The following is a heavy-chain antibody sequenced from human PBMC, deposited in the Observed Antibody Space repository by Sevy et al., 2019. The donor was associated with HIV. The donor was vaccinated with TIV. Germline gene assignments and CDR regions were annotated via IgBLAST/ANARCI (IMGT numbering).Heavy chain of an antibody. V-gene: IGHV1-8*03. CDR1: RYTFANYD. J-gene: IGHJ4*02. CDR2: MNPKSGNT. CDR3: AREGGSGSYYLYYFDY. Sequence: ASVKVSCKASRYTFANYDINWVREATGQGLEWMGWMNPKSGNTGFAQKFQGRVTITRNTSINTAYMELSSLRAEDTAVYFCAREGGSGSYYLYYFDYWGQGTLVTVSS. D-gene: IGHD3-10*01.